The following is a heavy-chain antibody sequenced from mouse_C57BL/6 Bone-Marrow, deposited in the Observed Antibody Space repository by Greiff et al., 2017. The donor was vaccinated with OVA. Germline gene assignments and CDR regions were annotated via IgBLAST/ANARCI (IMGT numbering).Heavy chain of an antibody. V-gene: IGHV5-9-1*02. D-gene: IGHD2-1*01. Sequence: EVKLEESGEGLVKPGGSLKLSCAASGFTFSSYAMSWVRQTPEKRLEWVAYISSGGDYIYYADTVKGRFNISRDNARNTLYLQMSSLKSEDTAMYYCTRDLLLGDYWGQGTSVTVSS. CDR2: ISSGGDYI. CDR1: GFTFSSYA. J-gene: IGHJ4*01. CDR3: TRDLLLGDY.